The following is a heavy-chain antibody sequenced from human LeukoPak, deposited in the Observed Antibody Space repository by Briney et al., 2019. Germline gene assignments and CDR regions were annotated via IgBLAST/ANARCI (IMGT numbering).Heavy chain of an antibody. CDR2: ISDDGTNK. D-gene: IGHD6-13*01. Sequence: GGSLRLSCAASGFTFSNYGMHWVRQAPGKGLEWVAVISDDGTNKYYADSVKGRFTISRDNSKDTLYLQMNSLRADDTAVYYCARDGEAAGNMDHWGQGILVTVSS. CDR1: GFTFSNYG. V-gene: IGHV3-30*03. CDR3: ARDGEAAGNMDH. J-gene: IGHJ4*02.